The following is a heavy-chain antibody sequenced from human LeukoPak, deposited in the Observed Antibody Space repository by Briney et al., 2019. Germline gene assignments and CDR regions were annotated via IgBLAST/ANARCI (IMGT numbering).Heavy chain of an antibody. CDR2: TYYRSRWYQ. Sequence: SQTLSLTCAISGDSFSSSSAAWNWIRQSPSRGLEWLGRTYYRSRWYQYYAVSVKSRITINPDTTKNQFSLQLNSVTPEDTAVYYCARGPQQLVHWGQGTLVTVSS. V-gene: IGHV6-1*01. CDR3: ARGPQQLVH. CDR1: GDSFSSSSAA. J-gene: IGHJ4*02. D-gene: IGHD6-13*01.